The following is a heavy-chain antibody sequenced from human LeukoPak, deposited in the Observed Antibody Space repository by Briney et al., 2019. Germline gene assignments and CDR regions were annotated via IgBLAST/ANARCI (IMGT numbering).Heavy chain of an antibody. D-gene: IGHD3-22*01. CDR2: IDSDGSST. J-gene: IGHJ4*02. CDR1: GFSFKNYW. V-gene: IGHV3-74*01. CDR3: ALIALDSSGYYYDYFDY. Sequence: GGSLRLSCAASGFSFKNYWMHWVRQAPGKGLVWVSRIDSDGSSTSYADSVKGRFTISRDDAKNTLYLQMNSLRAEDTAVYYCALIALDSSGYYYDYFDYWGQGTLVTVSS.